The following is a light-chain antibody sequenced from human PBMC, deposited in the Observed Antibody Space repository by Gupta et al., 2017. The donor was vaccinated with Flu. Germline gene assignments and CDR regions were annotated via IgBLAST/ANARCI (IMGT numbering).Light chain of an antibody. CDR1: SSNIGKSY. J-gene: IGLJ1*01. V-gene: IGLV1-51*01. CDR3: GTWDDSRGSYV. CDR2: DND. Sequence: KFSISCSGSSSNIGKSYVSWYQHVPGTAPKLLISDNDRRPSGVADRFSGSKFGTSASLDITGLQTGDEADYYCGTWDDSRGSYVFGPGTKVTVL.